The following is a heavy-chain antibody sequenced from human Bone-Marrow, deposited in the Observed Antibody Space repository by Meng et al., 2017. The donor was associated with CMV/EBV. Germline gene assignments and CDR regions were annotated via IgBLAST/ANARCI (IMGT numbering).Heavy chain of an antibody. D-gene: IGHD6-6*01. Sequence: SETLSLTCTVSGYSISSGYSWGWIRQPPGKGLEWIGSIYHSGSTYYNPSLKSRVTISVDTSKNQLSLKLSPVTAADTAVYDCAREGMHVHSHCYGMDVWGQGTTVTVSS. CDR1: GYSISSGYS. CDR3: AREGMHVHSHCYGMDV. J-gene: IGHJ6*02. CDR2: IYHSGST. V-gene: IGHV4-38-2*02.